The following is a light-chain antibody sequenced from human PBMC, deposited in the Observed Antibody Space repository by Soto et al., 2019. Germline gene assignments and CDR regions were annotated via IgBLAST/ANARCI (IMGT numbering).Light chain of an antibody. CDR3: QKYNNAPLT. CDR1: QGIGDY. CDR2: GAS. V-gene: IGKV1-27*01. Sequence: DIQVTQSPSSLSASVGDRVTITCRTSQGIGDYVAWYQQRPGKIPRLLIYGASTLRPGAPSPFSGDQSGPDYTLTISILQPEDVATYYCQKYNNAPLTFGRGTKVEI. J-gene: IGKJ4*01.